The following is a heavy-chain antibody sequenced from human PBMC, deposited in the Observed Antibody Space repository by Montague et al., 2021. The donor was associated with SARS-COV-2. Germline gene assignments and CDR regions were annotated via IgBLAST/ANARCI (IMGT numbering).Heavy chain of an antibody. D-gene: IGHD3-10*01. J-gene: IGHJ6*02. Sequence: SETLSLTCSVSGTSITSYYWNWIRQPPGKGLEWIGYISDSGSTNYSPSLKSRVPMSVDTSKNQMSLKLTSVTAADTAVYYCARGCLSYFGAGSHCYGMDVWGQGTTVTVSS. CDR2: ISDSGST. CDR3: ARGCLSYFGAGSHCYGMDV. CDR1: GTSITSYY. V-gene: IGHV4-59*01.